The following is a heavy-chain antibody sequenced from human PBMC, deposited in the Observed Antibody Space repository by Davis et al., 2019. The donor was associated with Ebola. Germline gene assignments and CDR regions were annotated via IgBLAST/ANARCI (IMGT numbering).Heavy chain of an antibody. CDR3: ATSPGVAATIAGH. Sequence: GESLKISCAASGFTFSSYDMHWVRQATEKGLEWVSAIGTAGDTYYPGSVKGRFTISRENAKNSLYLQMNSLRAEDTAVYYCATSPGVAATIAGHWGQGTLVTVSS. D-gene: IGHD5-12*01. J-gene: IGHJ4*02. CDR2: IGTAGDT. V-gene: IGHV3-13*01. CDR1: GFTFSSYD.